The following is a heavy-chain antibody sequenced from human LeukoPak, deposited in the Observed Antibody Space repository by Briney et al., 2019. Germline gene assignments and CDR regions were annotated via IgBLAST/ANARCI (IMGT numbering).Heavy chain of an antibody. V-gene: IGHV4-34*01. CDR3: ARSKDYVWGTYRWALGY. J-gene: IGHJ4*02. D-gene: IGHD3-16*02. CDR2: INHTGST. Sequence: SETLSLTCAVYGGSFSGYLWSWIRQPPGKGREWIGEINHTGSTNYNPSLKSRVTISVDTSKNQFSLMVSSVTDADTAVYYCARSKDYVWGTYRWALGYWGQGTLVTLS. CDR1: GGSFSGYL.